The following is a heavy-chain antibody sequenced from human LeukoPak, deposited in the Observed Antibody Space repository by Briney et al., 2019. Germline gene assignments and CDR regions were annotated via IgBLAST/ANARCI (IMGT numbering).Heavy chain of an antibody. CDR2: ISSSGSTK. V-gene: IGHV3-48*03. CDR1: GLTFSSYE. CDR3: AREGYGDSLLGYYGMDV. D-gene: IGHD4-17*01. Sequence: PGGPLRLSCAASGLTFSSYEMNWVRQAPGKGLEGVSYISSSGSTKYYADSVKGRFSISRENAKNSLYVQMNSLRAEDTAVYYCAREGYGDSLLGYYGMDVWGQGTTVTVSS. J-gene: IGHJ6*02.